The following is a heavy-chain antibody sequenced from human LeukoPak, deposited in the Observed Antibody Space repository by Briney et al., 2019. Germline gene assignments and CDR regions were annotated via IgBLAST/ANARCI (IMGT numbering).Heavy chain of an antibody. V-gene: IGHV1-69*06. CDR3: AIVPSDDSSGYYWGDAFDI. CDR1: GGTFSSYA. J-gene: IGHJ3*02. Sequence: SVKVSCKASGGTFSSYAISWVRQAPGQGLEWMGGIIPIFGTANYAQKFQGRVTITADKSTSTAYMELSSLRSEDTAVYYCAIVPSDDSSGYYWGDAFDIWSQGTMVTVSS. D-gene: IGHD3-22*01. CDR2: IIPIFGTA.